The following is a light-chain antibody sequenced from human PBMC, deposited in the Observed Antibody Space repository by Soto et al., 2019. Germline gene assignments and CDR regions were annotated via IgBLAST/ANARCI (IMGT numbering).Light chain of an antibody. CDR1: QSVSSSY. CDR3: QQYGSSPIT. Sequence: ELVLTQSPGTLSCSPAERDTLSCMASQSVSSSYLAWYQQKRGQAPRLLIYGASGRATGIPDRFSGSGSGTEFTLTISRLEPEDFAVYYCQQYGSSPITFGQGTRLEIK. CDR2: GAS. V-gene: IGKV3-20*01. J-gene: IGKJ5*01.